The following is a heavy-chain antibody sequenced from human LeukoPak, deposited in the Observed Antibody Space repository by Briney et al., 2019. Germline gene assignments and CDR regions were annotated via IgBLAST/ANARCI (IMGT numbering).Heavy chain of an antibody. CDR1: GGTFSSYA. CDR2: IIPILGIA. D-gene: IGHD3-10*01. V-gene: IGHV1-69*04. Sequence: GASVKVSCKASGGTFSSYAISWVRQAPGQGLEWMGRIIPILGIANYAQKFQGRVTITADKSTSTAYMELSSLRSEDTAVYYCARGFYGSGSDDAFDIWGQGTMVTVSS. CDR3: ARGFYGSGSDDAFDI. J-gene: IGHJ3*02.